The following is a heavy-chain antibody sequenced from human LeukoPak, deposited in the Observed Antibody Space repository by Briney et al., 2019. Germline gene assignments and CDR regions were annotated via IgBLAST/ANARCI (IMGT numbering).Heavy chain of an antibody. Sequence: GGSLRLSCAASGFTFSSYAMGWVRQAPGKGLEWVSAISGSGGSTYYADSVKGRFTISRDNSKNTLYLQMNSLRAEDTAVYYCASSFAGFLTGLIIHLGWFDPWGQGTLVTVSS. CDR2: ISGSGGST. CDR1: GFTFSSYA. V-gene: IGHV3-23*01. D-gene: IGHD3-9*01. CDR3: ASSFAGFLTGLIIHLGWFDP. J-gene: IGHJ5*02.